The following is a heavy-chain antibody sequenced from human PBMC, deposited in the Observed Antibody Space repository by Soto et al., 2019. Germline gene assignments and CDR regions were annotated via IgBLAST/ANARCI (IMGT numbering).Heavy chain of an antibody. CDR2: IWYDGSNK. CDR1: GFTFSSYG. CDR3: ARECAWFGELLCFDY. D-gene: IGHD3-10*01. J-gene: IGHJ4*02. Sequence: QVQLVESGGGVVQPGRSLRLSCAASGFTFSSYGMHWVRQAPGKGLEWVAVIWYDGSNKYYADSVKGRFTISRDNSKNTLYLQMNSLRAEDTAVYYCARECAWFGELLCFDYWGQGTLVTVSS. V-gene: IGHV3-33*01.